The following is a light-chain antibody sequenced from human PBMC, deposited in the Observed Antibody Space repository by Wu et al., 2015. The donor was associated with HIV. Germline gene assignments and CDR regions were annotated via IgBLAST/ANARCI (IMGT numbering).Light chain of an antibody. J-gene: IGKJ5*01. V-gene: IGKV1-13*02. Sequence: IQMTQSPSSLSASVGDRVTITCRASQGISNFLAWYQQTPGKAPRVLIYDASTLQSGVSSRFSGSGSGADFTLTISGLQREDFAVLFCQQLNSFPLTFGQGSRLEI. CDR3: QQLNSFPLT. CDR2: DAS. CDR1: QGISNF.